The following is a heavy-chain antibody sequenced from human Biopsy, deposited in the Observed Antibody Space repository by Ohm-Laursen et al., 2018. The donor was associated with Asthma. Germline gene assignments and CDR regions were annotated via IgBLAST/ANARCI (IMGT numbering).Heavy chain of an antibody. CDR1: GFTFDDYA. V-gene: IGHV3-9*01. Sequence: SLRLSCAASGFTFDDYAMHWVRQAPGKGLEWVSGISWNSGGIGYADSVKGRFTISRDNAKNSMYLQMNSLRAEDTALYYCAKGEWELLEANFDYWGQGTLVTVSS. D-gene: IGHD1-26*01. CDR2: ISWNSGGI. CDR3: AKGEWELLEANFDY. J-gene: IGHJ4*02.